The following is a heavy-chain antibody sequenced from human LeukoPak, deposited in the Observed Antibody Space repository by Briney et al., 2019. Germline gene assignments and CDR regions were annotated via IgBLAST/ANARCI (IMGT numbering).Heavy chain of an antibody. CDR2: ISHSSSYI. CDR1: GFTFSSYN. CDR3: ARGDDF. Sequence: GGSLRLSCAASGFTFSSYNINWVRQAPGKGLEWVSSISHSSSYIYYADSIKGRFTISRDNAKNSVYLQMDSLRAEDTAVYHCARGDDFWGQGTMVTVSS. J-gene: IGHJ3*01. D-gene: IGHD2-21*02. V-gene: IGHV3-21*01.